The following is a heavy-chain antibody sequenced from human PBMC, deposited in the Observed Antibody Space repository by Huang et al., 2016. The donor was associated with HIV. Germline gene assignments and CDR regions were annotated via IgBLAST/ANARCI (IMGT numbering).Heavy chain of an antibody. D-gene: IGHD6-13*01. V-gene: IGHV3-9*01. CDR1: GSTLKDYA. CDR2: CRLNRENV. CDR3: VKGMQSGWYIYRSRLYIGYFDH. J-gene: IGHJ4*02. Sequence: EVQLVESGGGLAQPGRSLSLPCAISGSTLKDYAMHWVRQCAGKGRGGLSVCRLNRENVGYAESVKGRFTNSRDNGKKLVHLQMNSLRPEETAIYYCVKGMQSGWYIYRSRLYIGYFDHWGRGTHVAVSS.